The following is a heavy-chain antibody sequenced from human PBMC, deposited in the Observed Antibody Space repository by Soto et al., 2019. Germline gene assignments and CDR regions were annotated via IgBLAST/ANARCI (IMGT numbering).Heavy chain of an antibody. J-gene: IGHJ4*02. D-gene: IGHD3-10*01. CDR1: GYTFTSYE. CDR3: ARGELLWFGELLR. CDR2: MNPNSGDT. Sequence: QVQLVQSGAEVKKPGASVKVSCKASGYTFTSYEINWVRQATGQGLEWMGWMNPNSGDTGYAQKFQGKVTMTRNTSISTAYRELSSLRSEETAVYYCARGELLWFGELLRWGQGTLVTVSS. V-gene: IGHV1-8*01.